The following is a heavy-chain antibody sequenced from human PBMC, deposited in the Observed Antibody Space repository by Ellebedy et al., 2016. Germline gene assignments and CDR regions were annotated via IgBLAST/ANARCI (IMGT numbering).Heavy chain of an antibody. J-gene: IGHJ4*02. Sequence: ASVKVSXKASGYTFTGYFLNWVRQAPGQGLEWVAWINPNTGGTRYAQKFQGRVTLTRDTSISTVYLEVNSLRSDDTAVYYCARTTWAYGISTIYFDYWGQGTQVTVSS. CDR3: ARTTWAYGISTIYFDY. CDR1: GYTFTGYF. V-gene: IGHV1-2*02. CDR2: INPNTGGT. D-gene: IGHD1-26*01.